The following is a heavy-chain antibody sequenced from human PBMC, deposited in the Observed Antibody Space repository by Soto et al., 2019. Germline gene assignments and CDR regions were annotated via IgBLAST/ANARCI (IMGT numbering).Heavy chain of an antibody. CDR3: ARADDYSYLFDY. CDR2: VSHSEGT. J-gene: IGHJ4*02. D-gene: IGHD4-4*01. V-gene: IGHV4-30-4*01. Sequence: PSETLSLTCGVSTGSFRGFYWSWIRQPPGKGLECIGYVSHSEGTYYNPSLQSRVIMSIDTSTSQFSLNLNSVTAADTAVYYCARADDYSYLFDYWGQGTLVTVSS. CDR1: TGSFRGFY.